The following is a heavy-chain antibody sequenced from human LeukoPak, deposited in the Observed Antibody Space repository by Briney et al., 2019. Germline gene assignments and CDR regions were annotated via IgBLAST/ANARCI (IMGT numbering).Heavy chain of an antibody. CDR3: ARGRYDITQPIFDY. V-gene: IGHV1-69*13. CDR1: GYTFTGYY. D-gene: IGHD3-9*01. CDR2: IMPMFGKA. J-gene: IGHJ4*02. Sequence: SVKVSCKASGYTFTGYYMYWVRQAPGQGLEWMGGIMPMFGKANYAQKFQGRFTTTADESTSTAYMELSSLRSEDTAVYYCARGRYDITQPIFDYWGQGTLVTVSS.